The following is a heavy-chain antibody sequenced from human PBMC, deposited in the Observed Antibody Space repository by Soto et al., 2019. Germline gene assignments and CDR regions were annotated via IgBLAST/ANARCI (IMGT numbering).Heavy chain of an antibody. J-gene: IGHJ5*02. CDR3: ARNPVTTRWFDP. CDR2: INHSGST. Sequence: QVQLQQWGAGLLKPSETLSLTCAVYGGSSSGYYWSWIRQPPGKGLEWIGEINHSGSTNYNPSLKSRVTISVDTSKNQFSLKLSSVTAADTAVYYCARNPVTTRWFDPWGQGTLVTVSS. D-gene: IGHD4-17*01. V-gene: IGHV4-34*01. CDR1: GGSSSGYY.